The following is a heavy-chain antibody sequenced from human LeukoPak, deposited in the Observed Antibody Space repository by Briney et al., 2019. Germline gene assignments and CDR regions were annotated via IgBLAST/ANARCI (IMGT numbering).Heavy chain of an antibody. CDR1: GFTFSSYG. Sequence: PGGSLRLSCAASGFTFSSYGMHWVRQAPGKGLEWVAVISYDGSNKYYADSVKGRFTISRDNSKNTLYLQMNSLRAEDTAVYYCARDAGDIVVVPAAQGRFNWFDPWGQGTLVTVSS. CDR3: ARDAGDIVVVPAAQGRFNWFDP. J-gene: IGHJ5*02. CDR2: ISYDGSNK. D-gene: IGHD2-2*01. V-gene: IGHV3-30*19.